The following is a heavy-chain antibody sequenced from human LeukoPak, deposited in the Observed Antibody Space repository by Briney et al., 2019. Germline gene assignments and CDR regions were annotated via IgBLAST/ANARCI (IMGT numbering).Heavy chain of an antibody. D-gene: IGHD3-10*01. CDR3: ARDLYYYGSGSDNFLYY. J-gene: IGHJ4*02. V-gene: IGHV3-74*01. Sequence: RGSLRLSCAASGFTFSTYWMHWVRQAPGKGLVWVSRINTDETTTSYADSVKGRFTISRDNAKNTLYLQMNSLRAEDTAVYYCARDLYYYGSGSDNFLYYWGQGTLVTVSS. CDR2: INTDETTT. CDR1: GFTFSTYW.